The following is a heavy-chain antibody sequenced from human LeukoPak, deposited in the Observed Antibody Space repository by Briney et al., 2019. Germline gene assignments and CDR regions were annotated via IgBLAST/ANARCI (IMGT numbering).Heavy chain of an antibody. V-gene: IGHV1-18*01. D-gene: IGHD6-19*01. J-gene: IGHJ4*02. CDR2: ISAYNGNT. CDR3: ARETRYSNGWSIDY. Sequence: ASVKVSCKASGYTFTIYVISWVRQAPGQGLEWMGWISAYNGNTNYAPKLQGRVTMTTDTSTSTAYMELRSLRSDDTAVYYCARETRYSNGWSIDYWGQGTLVTVSS. CDR1: GYTFTIYV.